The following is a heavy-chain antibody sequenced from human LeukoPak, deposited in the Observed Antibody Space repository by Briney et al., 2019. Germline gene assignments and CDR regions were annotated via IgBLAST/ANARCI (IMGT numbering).Heavy chain of an antibody. CDR1: GGSISSGGYS. CDR2: IYHSGST. J-gene: IGHJ4*02. Sequence: PSQTLSLTCAVSGGSISSGGYSWSWIRQPPGKGLEWIGDIYHSGSTYYNPSLKSRVTISVDRSKNQFSLKLSSVTAADTAVYYCARHEAPNYDTPPPFDYWGQGTLVTVSS. D-gene: IGHD3-9*01. V-gene: IGHV4-30-2*01. CDR3: ARHEAPNYDTPPPFDY.